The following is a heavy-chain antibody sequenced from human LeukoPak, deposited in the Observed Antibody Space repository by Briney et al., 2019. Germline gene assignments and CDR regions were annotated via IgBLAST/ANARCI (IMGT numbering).Heavy chain of an antibody. J-gene: IGHJ3*02. V-gene: IGHV3-7*01. CDR2: IKQDGSEK. Sequence: GGSLRLSCAGCGFTFRRYWMQWVRQARGKGVEWVGNIKQDGSEKYYVDSVKGRFTISRDNDNDSVYLQMNSLRAEDTAVYYCARRYFDWFLGACGSLDIWGQGTMVTVSS. D-gene: IGHD3-9*01. CDR1: GFTFRRYW. CDR3: ARRYFDWFLGACGSLDI.